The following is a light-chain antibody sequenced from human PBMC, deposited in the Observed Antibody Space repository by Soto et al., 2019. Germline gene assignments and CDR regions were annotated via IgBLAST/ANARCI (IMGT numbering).Light chain of an antibody. CDR3: QQYNSYSLT. V-gene: IGKV1-5*01. CDR1: QSISTW. J-gene: IGKJ1*01. Sequence: DIKMTQSPYTLSASVGERVAITCRASQSISTWLAWYQQKPGKAPKLLIYDASSLQSGVPSRFSGSGSGTEFTLSISSLQPDDFATYYCQQYNSYSLTFGQGTKVDIK. CDR2: DAS.